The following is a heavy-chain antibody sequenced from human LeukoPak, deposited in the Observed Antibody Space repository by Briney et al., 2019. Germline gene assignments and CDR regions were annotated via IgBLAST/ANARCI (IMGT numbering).Heavy chain of an antibody. J-gene: IGHJ5*02. D-gene: IGHD2-15*01. CDR3: ARHPRAYCSGGSCYSTHWFDP. CDR2: IYYSGST. Sequence: PSETLSLTCTVSGGSISSSSYYWGWIRQPPGKGLEWIGSIYYSGSTYYNPSLKSRVTISVDTSKNQFSLKLSSVTAADTAVYYCARHPRAYCSGGSCYSTHWFDPWGQGTLVTVSS. CDR1: GGSISSSSYY. V-gene: IGHV4-39*01.